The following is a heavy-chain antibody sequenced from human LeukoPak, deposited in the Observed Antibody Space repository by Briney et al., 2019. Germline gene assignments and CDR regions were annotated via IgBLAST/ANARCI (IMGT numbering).Heavy chain of an antibody. D-gene: IGHD6-13*01. V-gene: IGHV7-4-1*02. Sequence: GASVKVSCKASGYTFTSYAMNWVRQAPGQGLEWMGWINTNTGNPTYAQGFTGRFVFSLDTSVSTAYLQISSLKAEDTAVYYCARVTQQLAHPYYYYYGMDVWGQGTTVTVSS. CDR1: GYTFTSYA. CDR3: ARVTQQLAHPYYYYYGMDV. CDR2: INTNTGNP. J-gene: IGHJ6*02.